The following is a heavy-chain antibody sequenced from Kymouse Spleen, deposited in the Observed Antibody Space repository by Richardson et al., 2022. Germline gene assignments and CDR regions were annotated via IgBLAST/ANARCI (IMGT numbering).Heavy chain of an antibody. J-gene: IGHJ6*02. CDR1: GFTFDDYA. Sequence: EVQLVESGGGLVQPGRSLRLSCAASGFTFDDYAMHWVRQAPGKGLEWVSGISWNSGSIGYADSVKGRFTISRDNAKNSLYLQMNSLRAEDTALYYCAKDIWAGTTGCYYGMDVWGQGTTVTVSS. V-gene: IGHV3-9*01. CDR3: AKDIWAGTTGCYYGMDV. D-gene: IGHD1-7*01. CDR2: ISWNSGSI.